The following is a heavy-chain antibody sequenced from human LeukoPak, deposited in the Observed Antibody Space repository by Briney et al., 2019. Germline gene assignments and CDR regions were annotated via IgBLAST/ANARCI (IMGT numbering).Heavy chain of an antibody. CDR3: AKDPRSSGWGNWFDP. CDR1: GFTFSSYA. J-gene: IGHJ5*02. V-gene: IGHV3-23*01. CDR2: ISGSGGST. D-gene: IGHD6-19*01. Sequence: PGGSLRLSCAASGFTFSSYAMSWVRQAPGKGLEWVSAISGSGGSTYYADSVKGRFTISRDNSKNTLYLQMNSLRAEDTAVYYCAKDPRSSGWGNWFDPWGQGTLVTVSS.